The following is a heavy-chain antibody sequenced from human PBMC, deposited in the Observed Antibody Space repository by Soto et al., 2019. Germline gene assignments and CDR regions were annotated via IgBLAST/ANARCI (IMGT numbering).Heavy chain of an antibody. V-gene: IGHV4-31*03. Sequence: QVQLQESGPGLVKPSQTLSLTCIVSGGSISSNDFYWSWIRQHPGTGLEWIGYIYYSGNTYYNPSFKSRVTILVDTSKNQFSLKVSSVTAADTAVYYCARLSCSWQSWFDPWGHGTLVTVSS. CDR1: GGSISSNDFY. D-gene: IGHD6-13*01. CDR2: IYYSGNT. J-gene: IGHJ5*02. CDR3: ARLSCSWQSWFDP.